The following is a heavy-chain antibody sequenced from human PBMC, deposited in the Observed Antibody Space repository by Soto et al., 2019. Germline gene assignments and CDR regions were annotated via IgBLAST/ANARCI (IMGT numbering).Heavy chain of an antibody. V-gene: IGHV4-30-2*01. D-gene: IGHD3-22*01. Sequence: TSETLSLTCAVSGVSISSGGYSWNWIRQPPGKGLEWIGNIYQSGTTDYNPSLKSRVTISVDRSKNQFSLKLSSVTAADTAVYYCARDNRSGYYFDYWGQGTLVTVSS. J-gene: IGHJ4*02. CDR1: GVSISSGGYS. CDR3: ARDNRSGYYFDY. CDR2: IYQSGTT.